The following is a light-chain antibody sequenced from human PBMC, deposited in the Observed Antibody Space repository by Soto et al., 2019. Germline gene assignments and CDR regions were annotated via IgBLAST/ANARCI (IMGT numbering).Light chain of an antibody. Sequence: EIVLAQSPGTLSLSPGESATLSCRASQSVSSSFLAWYQQKAGQAPRLLIYGASRRATGIPDRFSGSGSGTDFTLTISRLEPADFAVYYCQQYVSSPWAFGQGTKVEI. V-gene: IGKV3-20*01. J-gene: IGKJ1*01. CDR1: QSVSSSF. CDR2: GAS. CDR3: QQYVSSPWA.